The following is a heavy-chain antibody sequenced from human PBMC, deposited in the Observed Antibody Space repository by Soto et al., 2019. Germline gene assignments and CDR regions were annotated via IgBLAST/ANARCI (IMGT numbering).Heavy chain of an antibody. Sequence: PGGSLRLSCAASGFTFSSYAMHWVRQAPGKGLEWVAVISYDGSNKYYADSVKGRFTISRDNSKNTLYLQMNSLRAEDTAVYYCARGVRAAVRRNLYYFDYRGQGTLVTVSS. V-gene: IGHV3-30-3*01. CDR3: ARGVRAAVRRNLYYFDY. CDR2: ISYDGSNK. CDR1: GFTFSSYA. D-gene: IGHD6-13*01. J-gene: IGHJ4*02.